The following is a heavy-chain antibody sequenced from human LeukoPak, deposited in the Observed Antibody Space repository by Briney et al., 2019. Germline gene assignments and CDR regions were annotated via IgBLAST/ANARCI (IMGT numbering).Heavy chain of an antibody. CDR1: GFTFTGYY. Sequence: GASVKVSCKASGFTFTGYYMHWVRQAPGQGLEWMGWINGNNGGTNYAQKFQGRVTMTRDTSINTAYMELSRLTSDDTAMYYCSREFQRSLDYWGQGTLVTVSS. V-gene: IGHV1-2*02. CDR2: INGNNGGT. J-gene: IGHJ4*02. CDR3: SREFQRSLDY. D-gene: IGHD6-25*01.